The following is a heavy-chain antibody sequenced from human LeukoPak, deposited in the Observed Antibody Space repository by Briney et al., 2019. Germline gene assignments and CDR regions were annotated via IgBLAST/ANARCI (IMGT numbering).Heavy chain of an antibody. D-gene: IGHD6-19*01. Sequence: PGGSLRLSCAASGFTFSSYEMNWVRQAPGKGLEWVSYISSSGSTIYHADSVKGRFTISRDNAKNSLYLQMNSLRAEDTAVYYCARERGTVAGRGWFDPWGQGTLVTVSS. CDR2: ISSSGSTI. J-gene: IGHJ5*02. CDR3: ARERGTVAGRGWFDP. V-gene: IGHV3-48*03. CDR1: GFTFSSYE.